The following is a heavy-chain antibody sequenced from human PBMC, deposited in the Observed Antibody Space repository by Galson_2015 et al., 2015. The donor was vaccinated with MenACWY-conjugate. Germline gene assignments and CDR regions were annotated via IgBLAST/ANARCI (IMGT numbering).Heavy chain of an antibody. D-gene: IGHD3-10*01. Sequence: TLSLTCTVSGGSISSSTYYWGWIRQPPGKELEWIGSIYYTGTTYYNPSLKSRVTISVGTSKNQFSLKLSSVTAADTAVFYCARYGWSGLRGFDYWGQGALVTVSS. CDR1: GGSISSSTYY. CDR2: IYYTGTT. V-gene: IGHV4-39*01. J-gene: IGHJ4*02. CDR3: ARYGWSGLRGFDY.